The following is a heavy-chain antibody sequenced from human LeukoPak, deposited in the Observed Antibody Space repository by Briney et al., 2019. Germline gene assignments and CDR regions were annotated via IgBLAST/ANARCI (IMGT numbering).Heavy chain of an antibody. D-gene: IGHD2/OR15-2a*01. V-gene: IGHV3-74*01. J-gene: IGHJ4*02. CDR1: GFTFSSYW. CDR2: INSDGTST. CDR3: ARGENSTYRLTDY. Sequence: GGSLRLSCAASGFTFSSYWMHWVRQAPGKGLVWVSRINSDGTSTTYADSVEGRFTISRDNAKNTLYLQMNSLRAEDTAVYYCARGENSTYRLTDYWGQGTLVTVSS.